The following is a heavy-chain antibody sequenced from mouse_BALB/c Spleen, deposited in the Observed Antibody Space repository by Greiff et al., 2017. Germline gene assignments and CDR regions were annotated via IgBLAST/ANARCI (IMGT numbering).Heavy chain of an antibody. CDR3: ARGVPLWAMDY. D-gene: IGHD2-14*01. V-gene: IGHV3-2*02. CDR1: GYSITSDYA. Sequence: EVHLVESGPGLVKPSQSLSLTCTVTGYSITSDYAWNWIRQFPGNKLEWMGYISYSGSTSYNPSLKSRISITRDTSKNQFFLQLNSVTTEDTATYYCARGVPLWAMDYWGQGTSVTVSS. CDR2: ISYSGST. J-gene: IGHJ4*01.